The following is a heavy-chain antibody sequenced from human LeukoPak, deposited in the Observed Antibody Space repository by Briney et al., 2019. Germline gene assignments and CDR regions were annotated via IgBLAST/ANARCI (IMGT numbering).Heavy chain of an antibody. CDR1: GFTFYDHA. CDR2: ITYSSRYI. V-gene: IGHV3-21*01. D-gene: IGHD4-17*01. Sequence: PGGSLRLSCAASGFTFYDHAMNWVRQAPGNGLDWVSSITYSSRYIYYADSVKGRFISSRYNAKNSLYLQLNSLTVEDAAVYSFARVSREYGDLDSWGQGTLVTVSS. J-gene: IGHJ4*02. CDR3: ARVSREYGDLDS.